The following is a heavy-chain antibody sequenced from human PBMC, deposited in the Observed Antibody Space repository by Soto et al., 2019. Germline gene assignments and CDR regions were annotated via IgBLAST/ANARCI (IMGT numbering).Heavy chain of an antibody. CDR2: VSHSGGT. CDR1: GGFVSSGSSY. V-gene: IGHV4-34*01. Sequence: QVQLQQWGAGLLKPSETLSLTCAVYGGFVSSGSSYWSWIRQPPGKGLEWIGEVSHSGGTHFNPSPKSRVTISVDTSKNQFSLKMSSVTAADTALYYCARVERGTATTVVDAFDIWGPGTMVTVSS. D-gene: IGHD1-1*01. J-gene: IGHJ3*02. CDR3: ARVERGTATTVVDAFDI.